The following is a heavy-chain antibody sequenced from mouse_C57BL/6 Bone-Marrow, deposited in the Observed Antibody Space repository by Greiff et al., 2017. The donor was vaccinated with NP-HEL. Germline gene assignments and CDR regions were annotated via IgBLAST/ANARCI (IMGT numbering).Heavy chain of an antibody. V-gene: IGHV1-52*01. J-gene: IGHJ4*01. CDR2: IDPSDSET. CDR1: GYTFPSYW. CDR3: ARGGLRQYYAMDY. Sequence: QVQLKQPGAELVRPGSSVKLSCKASGYTFPSYWMHWVKQRPIQGLEWIGNIDPSDSETHYNPKFNDKANLTVAKSSSTADMQLSSLTSEDSAVYYCARGGLRQYYAMDYWGQGTSVTVSA. D-gene: IGHD2-4*01.